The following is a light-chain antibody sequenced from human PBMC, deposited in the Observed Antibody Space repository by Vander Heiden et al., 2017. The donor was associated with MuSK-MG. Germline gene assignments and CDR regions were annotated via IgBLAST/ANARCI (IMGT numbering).Light chain of an antibody. Sequence: DIQPTQPPSSLPAALGSRVTIPCRPSQSITISLKWYQQMPGKAPKALIYDTSSLRPGVPSRFSGSGSGTDFTLTISSLIPEDFATDYCQQSDSTPPTFGQGTRLEIK. CDR1: QSITIS. V-gene: IGKV1-39*01. J-gene: IGKJ5*01. CDR3: QQSDSTPPT. CDR2: DTS.